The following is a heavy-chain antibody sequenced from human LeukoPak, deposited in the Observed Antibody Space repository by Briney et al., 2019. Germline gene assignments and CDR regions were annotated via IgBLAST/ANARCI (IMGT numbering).Heavy chain of an antibody. CDR3: ARGRLWFGELSTDNWFDP. D-gene: IGHD3-10*01. CDR1: GGSFSGYY. Sequence: SETLSLTCAVYGGSFSGYYWSWIRQPPGKGLEWIGSIYHSGSTYYNPSLKSRVTISVDTSKNQFSLKLSSVTAADTAVYYCARGRLWFGELSTDNWFDPWGQGTLVTVSS. CDR2: IYHSGST. J-gene: IGHJ5*02. V-gene: IGHV4-34*01.